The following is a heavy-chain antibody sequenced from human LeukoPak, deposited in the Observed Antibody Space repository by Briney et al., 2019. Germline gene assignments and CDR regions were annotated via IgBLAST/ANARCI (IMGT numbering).Heavy chain of an antibody. CDR1: GFTFSSYA. Sequence: GGSLRLSCAASGFTFSSYAMNWVRQAPGKGLEWVSGISGRGSNTYYADSVKGQFTISRDNSKNTLYLQMNSLRAEDTAVYYCAKSGIGGLRGGYFDYWGQGTLVTVSS. V-gene: IGHV3-23*01. D-gene: IGHD4-17*01. J-gene: IGHJ4*02. CDR3: AKSGIGGLRGGYFDY. CDR2: ISGRGSNT.